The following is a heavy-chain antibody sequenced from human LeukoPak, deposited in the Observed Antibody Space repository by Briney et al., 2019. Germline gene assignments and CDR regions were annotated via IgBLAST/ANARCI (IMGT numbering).Heavy chain of an antibody. CDR1: GGSISSYY. J-gene: IGHJ6*02. CDR3: ARDAVAGTLGYYYYYYGMDV. D-gene: IGHD6-19*01. V-gene: IGHV4-59*01. CDR2: IYHGGST. Sequence: SETLSLTCTVSGGSISSYYWSWIRQPPGKGLEWIGYIYHGGSTNYNPSLKSRVTISVDTSKNQFSLKLSSVTAADTAMYYCARDAVAGTLGYYYYYYGMDVWGQGTTVTVSS.